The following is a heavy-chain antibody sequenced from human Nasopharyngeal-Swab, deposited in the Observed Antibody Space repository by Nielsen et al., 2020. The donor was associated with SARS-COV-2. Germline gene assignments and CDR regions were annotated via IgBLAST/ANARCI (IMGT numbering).Heavy chain of an antibody. Sequence: SVKVSCKASGGTFSNYAISWVRQAPGQGLEWMGGIITMFGTTNDAQKFQDRVTITADESTSTAYMELSSLRSEDTAVYYCARDNGLSIFGVVINYYYYMDVWGKGTTVTVSS. CDR1: GGTFSNYA. D-gene: IGHD3-3*01. V-gene: IGHV1-69*13. CDR2: IITMFGTT. J-gene: IGHJ6*03. CDR3: ARDNGLSIFGVVINYYYYMDV.